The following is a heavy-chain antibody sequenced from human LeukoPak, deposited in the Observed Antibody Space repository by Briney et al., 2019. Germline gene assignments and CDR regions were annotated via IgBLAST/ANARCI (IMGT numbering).Heavy chain of an antibody. Sequence: GGSLRLSCAASGFTFSSYWMHWVRQAPGKGLVWVSRINSDGSTTTNADSVKGRFTISRDNSKNTLYLQMNSLRAEDTAVYYCAKGTMIVNSFLDYWGQGTLVTVSS. CDR2: INSDGSTT. V-gene: IGHV3-74*01. J-gene: IGHJ4*02. CDR1: GFTFSSYW. CDR3: AKGTMIVNSFLDY. D-gene: IGHD3-22*01.